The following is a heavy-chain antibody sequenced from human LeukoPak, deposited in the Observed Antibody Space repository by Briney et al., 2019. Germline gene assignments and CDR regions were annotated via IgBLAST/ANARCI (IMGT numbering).Heavy chain of an antibody. CDR1: GFTFSSYA. J-gene: IGHJ4*02. Sequence: GGSLRLSCAASGFTFSSYAMHWVRQAPGKGLEWVAVISYDGSNKYYADSVKGRFTISRDNSKNTLYLQMNSLRAEDTAVYYCARDPDRLLWFGELCGLDYWSQGTLVTVSS. V-gene: IGHV3-30*04. D-gene: IGHD3-10*01. CDR2: ISYDGSNK. CDR3: ARDPDRLLWFGELCGLDY.